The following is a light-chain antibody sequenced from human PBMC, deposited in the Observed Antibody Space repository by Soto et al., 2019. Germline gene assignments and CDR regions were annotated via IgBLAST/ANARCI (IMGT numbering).Light chain of an antibody. J-gene: IGKJ1*01. CDR3: QRYGYSSWT. CDR1: QSVDSKY. CDR2: DAS. V-gene: IGKV3-20*01. Sequence: EIVLTQSPGTLSLSPGERATLSCRASQSVDSKYLAWYQQKPGQAPRILIFDASSRATGIPDRFSGSGSGTDFTLTISRLEPGDFAVYYCQRYGYSSWTFGQRTKVEIK.